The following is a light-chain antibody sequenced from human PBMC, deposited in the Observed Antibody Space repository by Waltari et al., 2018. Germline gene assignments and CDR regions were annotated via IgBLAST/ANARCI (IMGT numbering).Light chain of an antibody. CDR1: QSVLYSSNNKNY. CDR3: QQYYTTPYN. CDR2: WAS. Sequence: DIVLTQSPASLAVSLGERVTITCKSTQSVLYSSNNKNYLAWYRQRPGQTPKLLIYWASTRESGVPDRFSGSGSGTDFTLTISSLQAEDVAVYYCQQYYTTPYNFGPGTKLEIK. J-gene: IGKJ2*01. V-gene: IGKV4-1*01.